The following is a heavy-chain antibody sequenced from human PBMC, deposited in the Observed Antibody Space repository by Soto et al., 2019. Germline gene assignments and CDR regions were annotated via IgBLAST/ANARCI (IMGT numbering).Heavy chain of an antibody. J-gene: IGHJ2*01. CDR3: ARDDYPTTLVTPFSYVLWYFDL. CDR1: GFTFSSYS. CDR2: ISSSSHYI. Sequence: EVQLVESGGGLVKPGGSLRLSCAASGFTFSSYSMNWVPQAPGKGLEWVSSISSSSHYIYYADSVKSRFTVSRDNAKNSLYLQINGLRAEDTAVYYFARDDYPTTLVTPFSYVLWYFDLWGRGTLVTVSS. D-gene: IGHD3-16*01. V-gene: IGHV3-21*01.